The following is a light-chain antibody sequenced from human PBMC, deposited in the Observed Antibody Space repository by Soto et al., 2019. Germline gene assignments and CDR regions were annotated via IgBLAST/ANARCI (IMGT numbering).Light chain of an antibody. J-gene: IGKJ3*01. Sequence: IVLTQSPGTLSLSPGERATLSCRASQSVTSSYLAWYQQKPGQAPRLLIYGASSRATGIPDRFSGSGSGTDFTLTISRLEPEDFAVYYCQQYGSSPLFTFGPGTKVDIK. V-gene: IGKV3-20*01. CDR3: QQYGSSPLFT. CDR1: QSVTSSY. CDR2: GAS.